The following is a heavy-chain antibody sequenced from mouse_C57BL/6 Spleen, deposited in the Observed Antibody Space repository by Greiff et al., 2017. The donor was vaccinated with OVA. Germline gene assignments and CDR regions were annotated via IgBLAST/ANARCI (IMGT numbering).Heavy chain of an antibody. CDR3: ARGTGSLRFDY. D-gene: IGHD4-1*01. V-gene: IGHV1-47*01. Sequence: VQLVESGAELVKPGASVKMSCKASGYTFTTYPIEWMKQNHGKSLEWIGNIHPSNDDTKYHEKFKGKATLTVEKSSSTVYVQLSRLTSDDTAIYYCARGTGSLRFDYWGQGTTLTVSS. J-gene: IGHJ2*01. CDR1: GYTFTTYP. CDR2: IHPSNDDT.